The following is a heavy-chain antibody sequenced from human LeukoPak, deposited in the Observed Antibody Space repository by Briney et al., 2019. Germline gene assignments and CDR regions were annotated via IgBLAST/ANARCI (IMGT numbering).Heavy chain of an antibody. CDR3: ARGFTEFGY. J-gene: IGHJ4*02. Sequence: GGSLRLSCAASGFTFNKAWMSWVRQAPGKGLEWVGRIKSKTDDGTTDYAAPVKGRFTISRDDLKETLYLQMNSLKTEDTAVYYCARGFTEFGYWGQGTLVTVSS. V-gene: IGHV3-15*01. CDR2: IKSKTDDGTT. CDR1: GFTFNKAW. D-gene: IGHD1-14*01.